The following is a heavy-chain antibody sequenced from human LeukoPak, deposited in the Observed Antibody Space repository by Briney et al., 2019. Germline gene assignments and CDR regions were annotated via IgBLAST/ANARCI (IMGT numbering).Heavy chain of an antibody. V-gene: IGHV4-34*01. Sequence: PSETLSLTCAVYGGSFSGYYWSWIRQPPGKGLEWIGEINHSGSTNYNPSLKSRVTISVDTSKNQFSLKLSSVTAADTAVYYCARGYGSGDSGIHYYYGMDVWGQGTTVTVSS. J-gene: IGHJ6*02. D-gene: IGHD2-15*01. CDR1: GGSFSGYY. CDR2: INHSGST. CDR3: ARGYGSGDSGIHYYYGMDV.